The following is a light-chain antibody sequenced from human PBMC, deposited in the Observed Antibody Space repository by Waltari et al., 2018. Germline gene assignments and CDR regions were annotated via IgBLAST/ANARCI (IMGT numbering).Light chain of an antibody. J-gene: IGKJ4*01. CDR2: TAS. CDR1: QSIINY. V-gene: IGKV1-39*01. Sequence: DIQMTQSPFSLSASVGDRVTISCRASQSIINYLNWYQQKPGKAPELLIYTASTLQSGVPSRFSGSGFGADFTLTISSLQPEDFAAYYCQQSDTSPLTFGGGTNVEIK. CDR3: QQSDTSPLT.